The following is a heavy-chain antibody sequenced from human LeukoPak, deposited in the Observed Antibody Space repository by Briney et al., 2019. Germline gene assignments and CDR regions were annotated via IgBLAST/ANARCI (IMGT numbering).Heavy chain of an antibody. D-gene: IGHD2-15*01. CDR3: ARDIYCSGGSCLGLDY. Sequence: PGGSLSLSCAASGFTFSSYWMSWFRQAPGKGREWGANIKQDGSEKYYVDSVKGRFTISSDNAKNSLYLQMNSLRAEDTAVYYCARDIYCSGGSCLGLDYWGQGTLVTVSS. CDR2: IKQDGSEK. J-gene: IGHJ4*02. V-gene: IGHV3-7*01. CDR1: GFTFSSYW.